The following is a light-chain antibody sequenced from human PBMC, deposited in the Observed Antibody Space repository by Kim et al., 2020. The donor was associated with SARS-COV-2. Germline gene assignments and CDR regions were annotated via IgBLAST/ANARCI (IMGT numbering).Light chain of an antibody. CDR1: SSDLGVYND. V-gene: IGLV2-8*01. CDR2: EVS. J-gene: IGLJ3*02. Sequence: GQSVAMSVDEASSDLGVYNDITGYQHHPDKAPNLKIYEVSKRPSGVPYRFSDSKSGNTATLTVSGLQAEDEADYYCSSYAGSNNLVFGGETQLSVL. CDR3: SSYAGSNNLV.